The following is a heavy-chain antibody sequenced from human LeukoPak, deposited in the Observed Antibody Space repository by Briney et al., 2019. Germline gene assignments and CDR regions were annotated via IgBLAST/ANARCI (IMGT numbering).Heavy chain of an antibody. Sequence: GGSLRLSCTASGFTFGDYAMSWFRQAPGKGLEWVGFISSKAYGGTTEYAASVKGRFTISSDDSKSIAYLHMNRLKTEDTAVYYSTRGRKGYYDSSGYYSGAFDIWGQGTMVTVSS. D-gene: IGHD3-22*01. CDR2: ISSKAYGGTT. CDR3: TRGRKGYYDSSGYYSGAFDI. CDR1: GFTFGDYA. V-gene: IGHV3-49*03. J-gene: IGHJ3*02.